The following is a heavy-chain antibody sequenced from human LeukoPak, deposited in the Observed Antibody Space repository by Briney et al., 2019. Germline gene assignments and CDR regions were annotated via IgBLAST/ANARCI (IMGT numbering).Heavy chain of an antibody. V-gene: IGHV4-34*01. CDR2: INHSGST. Sequence: SETLSLTCAVYGGSFSGYYWSWIRQPPGKGLEWIGEINHSGSTNYNPSLKSRVTISVDTSKNQFSLKLSSVTAADTAVYYCARDPKYYYYMDVWGKGTTVTGSS. J-gene: IGHJ6*03. CDR3: ARDPKYYYYMDV. CDR1: GGSFSGYY.